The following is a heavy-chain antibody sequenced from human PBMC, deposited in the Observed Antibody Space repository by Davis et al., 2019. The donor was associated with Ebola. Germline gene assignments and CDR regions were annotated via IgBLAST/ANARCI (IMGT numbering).Heavy chain of an antibody. J-gene: IGHJ2*01. CDR3: ARGGYGDYVSDWYFDL. Sequence: GESLKISCKGSGYRITNYWIAWVRQEPGKGLEWMGIIYPGDSDTRYSPSFQGQVTISADKSISTAYLQWSSLKASDTAMYYCARGGYGDYVSDWYFDLWGRGTLVTVSS. V-gene: IGHV5-51*01. CDR2: IYPGDSDT. D-gene: IGHD4-17*01. CDR1: GYRITNYW.